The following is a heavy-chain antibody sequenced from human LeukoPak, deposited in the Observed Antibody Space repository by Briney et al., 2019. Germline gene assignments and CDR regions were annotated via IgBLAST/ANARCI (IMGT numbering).Heavy chain of an antibody. V-gene: IGHV1-8*01. D-gene: IGHD6-13*01. J-gene: IGHJ6*02. CDR1: GYTFTSYD. CDR2: MNPNSGNT. Sequence: ASVKVSCKASGYTFTSYDINWVRQATGQGLEWMGWMNPNSGNTGYAQKFQGRVAMTRNTSISTAYMELSSLRSEDTAVYYCARDTGIAAAGTQSDYGMDVWGQGTTVTVSS. CDR3: ARDTGIAAAGTQSDYGMDV.